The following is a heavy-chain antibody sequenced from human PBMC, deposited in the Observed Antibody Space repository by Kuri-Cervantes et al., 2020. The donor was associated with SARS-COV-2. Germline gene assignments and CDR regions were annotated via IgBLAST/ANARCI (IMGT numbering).Heavy chain of an antibody. D-gene: IGHD5-18*01. CDR2: IKEDGSEI. V-gene: IGHV3-7*01. CDR1: GFTFSTYW. Sequence: LSLTCAASGFTFSTYWMTWVRQAPGKGLEWVANIKEDGSEIYYVDFMKGRFTISRDNAKNSLYLQMNSLRAEDTAVYYCARRWGKNTYGQLGQIDYWGQGTLVTVSS. J-gene: IGHJ4*02. CDR3: ARRWGKNTYGQLGQIDY.